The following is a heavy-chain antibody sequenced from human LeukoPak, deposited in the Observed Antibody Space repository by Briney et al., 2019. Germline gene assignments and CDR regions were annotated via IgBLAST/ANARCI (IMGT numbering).Heavy chain of an antibody. CDR1: GFTFSSYA. V-gene: IGHV3-23*01. D-gene: IGHD6-13*01. J-gene: IGHJ4*02. CDR3: AKPGRSSSWYFDY. Sequence: PGRSLRLSCAASGFTFSSYAMHWVRQAPGKGLEWVSAISGSGGSTYYADSVKGRFTISRDNSKNTLYLQMNSLRAEDTAVYYCAKPGRSSSWYFDYWGQGTLVTVSS. CDR2: ISGSGGST.